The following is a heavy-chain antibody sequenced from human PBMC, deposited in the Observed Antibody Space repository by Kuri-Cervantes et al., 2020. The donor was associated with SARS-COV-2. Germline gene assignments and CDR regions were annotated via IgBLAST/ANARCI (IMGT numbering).Heavy chain of an antibody. CDR2: IYYSGST. D-gene: IGHD3-10*01. CDR3: ARDGGVGEAKEDY. Sequence: LRLSCTVSGGPISSGDYYWSWIRQPPGKGLEWIGYIYYSGSTYYNPSLKSRVTISVDTSKNQFSLKLSSVTAADTAVYYCARDGGVGEAKEDYWGQGTLVTVSS. V-gene: IGHV4-30-4*08. J-gene: IGHJ4*02. CDR1: GGPISSGDYY.